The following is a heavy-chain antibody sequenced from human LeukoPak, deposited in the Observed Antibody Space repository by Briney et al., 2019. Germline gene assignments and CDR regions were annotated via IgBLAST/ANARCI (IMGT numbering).Heavy chain of an antibody. J-gene: IGHJ4*02. V-gene: IGHV1-8*01. D-gene: IGHD2-2*02. CDR3: ARAYCSSTSCYTDYFDY. Sequence: ASVKVSCKASGYTFTSYEINWVRQATGQGLEWMGWMNPNSGNTGYAQKFQGRVTMTRNTAISTDYMELRSLRSEETAVYYCARAYCSSTSCYTDYFDYWGQGTLVTVSS. CDR2: MNPNSGNT. CDR1: GYTFTSYE.